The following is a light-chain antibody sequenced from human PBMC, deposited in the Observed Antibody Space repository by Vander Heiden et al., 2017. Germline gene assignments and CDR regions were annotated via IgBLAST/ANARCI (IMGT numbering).Light chain of an antibody. CDR2: AAS. Sequence: DIQMTQSPSSLSASVGDRVTITCRASQSISSYLNWYQQKPGKAPKLLIYAASSLQSGVPSRFSGSGSGTDFTLTISRLQPEDFTTYYCQQVDSTPRTFGGGTKVEIK. V-gene: IGKV1-39*01. CDR1: QSISSY. CDR3: QQVDSTPRT. J-gene: IGKJ4*01.